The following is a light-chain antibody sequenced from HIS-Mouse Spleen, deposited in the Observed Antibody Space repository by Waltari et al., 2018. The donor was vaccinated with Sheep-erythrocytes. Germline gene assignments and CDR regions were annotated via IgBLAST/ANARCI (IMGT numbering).Light chain of an antibody. CDR2: QDS. CDR3: CSYAGSHNHV. Sequence: SYELTQPPSVSVSPGQTASITCSGDKLGDKYACWYQQKPGQSPVLVIYQDSKRPSGIPERFSGSNSGNTATLTISGTQAEDEADYYCCSYAGSHNHVFATGTKVTVL. CDR1: KLGDKY. V-gene: IGLV3-1*01. J-gene: IGLJ1*01.